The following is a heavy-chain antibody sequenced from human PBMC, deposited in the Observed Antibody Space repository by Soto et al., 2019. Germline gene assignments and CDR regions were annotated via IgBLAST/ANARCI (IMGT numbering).Heavy chain of an antibody. CDR1: GGSISGFY. Sequence: PSETLSFTCAVSGGSISGFYWSWIRQPPGKGLEWIGHIHYSGSTRYNPSLESRVIISQDTSRNQFSLKLTSVTAADTAVYYCAREGIVVDDAFDIWGQGTMVTVSS. CDR3: AREGIVVDDAFDI. CDR2: IHYSGST. J-gene: IGHJ3*02. D-gene: IGHD3-22*01. V-gene: IGHV4-59*01.